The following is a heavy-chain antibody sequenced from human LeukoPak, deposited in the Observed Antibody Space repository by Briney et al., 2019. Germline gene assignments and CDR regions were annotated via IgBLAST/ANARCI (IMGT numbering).Heavy chain of an antibody. J-gene: IGHJ4*02. CDR3: AKDAAPYSSGWYSGEGAFDY. CDR2: ISWNNDNI. V-gene: IGHV3-9*01. Sequence: PGGSLRLSCAASGFTFDDYAMHWVRHAPGKGLEWVSGISWNNDNIGYADSVKGRFTISRDNAKNSLYLQMNSLRAEDTALYYCAKDAAPYSSGWYSGEGAFDYWGQGTLVTVSS. D-gene: IGHD6-19*01. CDR1: GFTFDDYA.